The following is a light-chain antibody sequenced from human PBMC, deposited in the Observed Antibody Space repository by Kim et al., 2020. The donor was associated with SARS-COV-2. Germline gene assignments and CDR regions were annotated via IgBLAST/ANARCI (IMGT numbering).Light chain of an antibody. J-gene: IGKJ3*01. CDR3: QQYGSLPFT. Sequence: FSPGEIATLSCRASQSFSSNLAWYQHRPGQAPRLLIYGASNRATGIPDRFSGSGSGTDFTLTISRLEPEDFAVYYCQQYGSLPFTFGPGTKVDIK. V-gene: IGKV3-20*01. CDR2: GAS. CDR1: QSFSSN.